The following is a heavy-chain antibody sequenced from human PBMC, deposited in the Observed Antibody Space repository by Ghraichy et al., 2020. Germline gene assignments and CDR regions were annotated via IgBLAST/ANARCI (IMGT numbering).Heavy chain of an antibody. CDR3: TRDSYSTSRW. CDR1: GFIFSDNW. D-gene: IGHD5-18*01. Sequence: GESLNISCAASGFIFSDNWFHWVRQAPGKGLVWVSRINTDGSFITYADSVKGRFTISRDNAKNTLYLQMNSLRVEDTAIYYCTRDSYSTSRWWGQGTLVTVSS. J-gene: IGHJ4*02. V-gene: IGHV3-74*03. CDR2: INTDGSFI.